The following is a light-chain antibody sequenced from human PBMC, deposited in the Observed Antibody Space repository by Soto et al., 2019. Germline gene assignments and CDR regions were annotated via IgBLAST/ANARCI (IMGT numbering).Light chain of an antibody. Sequence: EIVMTQSPATLSVSPGERATLSCRASQSVSSNLAWYQQKPGRAPRLLIYGASTRATGIPARFSGSGSGTEFTLTISSLQPEDFAVYYCQQYNNWLTFGGGTKVDIK. CDR1: QSVSSN. CDR3: QQYNNWLT. J-gene: IGKJ4*01. V-gene: IGKV3-15*01. CDR2: GAS.